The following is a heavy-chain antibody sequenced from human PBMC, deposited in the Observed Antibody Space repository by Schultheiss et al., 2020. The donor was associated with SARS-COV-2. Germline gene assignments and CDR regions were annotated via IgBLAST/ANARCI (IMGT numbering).Heavy chain of an antibody. CDR1: GFTFDDYA. CDR2: ISSSSSYI. V-gene: IGHV3-43*02. D-gene: IGHD6-19*01. CDR3: AKDIGGIAESGG. Sequence: GGSPRLSCAASGFTFDDYAMHWVRQAPGKGLVWVSSISSSSSYIYYADSVKGRFTISRDNSKNSLYLQMNSLRTEDTALYYCAKDIGGIAESGGWGQGTLVTVSS. J-gene: IGHJ4*02.